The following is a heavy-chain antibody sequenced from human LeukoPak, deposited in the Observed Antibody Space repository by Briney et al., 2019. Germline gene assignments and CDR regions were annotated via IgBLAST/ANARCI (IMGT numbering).Heavy chain of an antibody. CDR2: ISAYSGNT. D-gene: IGHD6-13*01. V-gene: IGHV1-18*04. J-gene: IGHJ4*02. CDR3: ARDYGHSSSWLDY. Sequence: APVKVSCKASGYTFTGYYMHWVRQAPGQGLEWMGWISAYSGNTNYAQKLQGRVTMTTDTSTSTAYMELRSLRSDDTAVYYCARDYGHSSSWLDYWGQGTLVTVSS. CDR1: GYTFTGYY.